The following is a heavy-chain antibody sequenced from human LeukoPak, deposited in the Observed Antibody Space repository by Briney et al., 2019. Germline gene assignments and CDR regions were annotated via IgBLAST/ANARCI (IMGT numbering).Heavy chain of an antibody. CDR2: VHYSLPN. D-gene: IGHD1-1*01. J-gene: IGHJ4*02. Sequence: QVQLPETGPRRVNPSEALSLTCPVSGDSMNGYYWRWLRQTPGKGLEWIGIVHYSLPNNFSPSLKSRVTISMDTSRSQFSLILSSVTAADTAVYYCVSYNIVGRTFDYWGQGTLVTVAS. CDR1: GDSMNGYY. CDR3: VSYNIVGRTFDY. V-gene: IGHV4-59*01.